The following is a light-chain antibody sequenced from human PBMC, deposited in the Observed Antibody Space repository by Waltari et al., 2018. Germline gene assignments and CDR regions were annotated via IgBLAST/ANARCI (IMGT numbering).Light chain of an antibody. CDR2: GAS. J-gene: IGKJ2*01. V-gene: IGKV3-20*01. CDR3: QQYGSSVMYT. Sequence: EIVLTQSPGTLSLSPGERATLSCRASQSLTRRYLAWYQQKPGQAPRLLIYGASSRAAGIPDRFSDSGSGTDFTLTISRLEPEDFAVYYCQQYGSSVMYTFGQGTKLEIK. CDR1: QSLTRRY.